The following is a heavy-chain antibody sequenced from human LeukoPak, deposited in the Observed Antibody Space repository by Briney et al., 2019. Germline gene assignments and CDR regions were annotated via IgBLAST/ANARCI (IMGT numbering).Heavy chain of an antibody. D-gene: IGHD4-17*01. CDR1: GGSFSGYY. V-gene: IGHV4-34*01. Sequence: SETLSLTCAVYGGSFSGYYWSWIRQPPGKGLEWIGEINHSGSTNYNPSLKSRVTISVDTSKNQFSLKLSSVTAADTAVYYCARGGDYFGYWGQGTLVTVSS. CDR3: ARGGDYFGY. CDR2: INHSGST. J-gene: IGHJ4*02.